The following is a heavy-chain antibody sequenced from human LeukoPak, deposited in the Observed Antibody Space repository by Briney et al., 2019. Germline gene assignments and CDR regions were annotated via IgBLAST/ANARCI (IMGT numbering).Heavy chain of an antibody. CDR1: GFSISSTG. CDR2: ISYDGSEK. D-gene: IGHD2-15*01. V-gene: IGHV3-30*18. CDR3: AKGGSWSGDP. J-gene: IGHJ5*02. Sequence: GGSLRLSCAASGFSISSTGMHWVRQAPAKGLAWVAAISYDGSEKYYADSLKGRFTISRDISKNTLYLQLDTLSDEDTAVYYCAKGGSWSGDPWGQGTLVTVSS.